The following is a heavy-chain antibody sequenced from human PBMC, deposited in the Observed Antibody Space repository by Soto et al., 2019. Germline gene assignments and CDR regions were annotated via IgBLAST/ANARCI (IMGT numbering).Heavy chain of an antibody. CDR2: IYHSGST. V-gene: IGHV4-4*02. CDR1: SGSLSSSNL. CDR3: ARRAQKYYYGSGRSYYFDY. D-gene: IGHD3-10*01. Sequence: PSETLSLTCAVSSGSLSSSNLWGWVRQPPRKGLEWIGEIYHSGSTNYNPSLKSRVTISVDKSKNQFSLKLSPVTAADTAVYYCARRAQKYYYGSGRSYYFDYWGQGTLVTVSS. J-gene: IGHJ4*02.